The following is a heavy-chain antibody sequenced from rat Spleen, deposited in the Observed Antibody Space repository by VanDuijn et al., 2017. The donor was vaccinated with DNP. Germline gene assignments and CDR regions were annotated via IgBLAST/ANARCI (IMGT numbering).Heavy chain of an antibody. CDR1: GFTFSAYY. J-gene: IGHJ2*01. CDR3: ASHTYYGYDYFVY. V-gene: IGHV5-22*01. CDR2: IGSAAYAP. D-gene: IGHD1-9*01. Sequence: EVQLVESGGGLVQPGRSLKLSCAASGFTFSAYYMAWVRQAPAKGLEWVAYIGSAAYAPYYGDSEKGRFTISRDNANSTLYLQMNSLRSEDTATYYCASHTYYGYDYFVYWGQGVMVTVSS.